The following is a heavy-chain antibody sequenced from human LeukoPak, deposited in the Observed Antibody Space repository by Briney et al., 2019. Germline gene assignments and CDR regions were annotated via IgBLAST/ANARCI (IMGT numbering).Heavy chain of an antibody. CDR1: GFTVITDD. CDR3: ARGVEPLAANTLAY. CDR2: LYSDGNT. J-gene: IGHJ4*02. V-gene: IGHV3-53*01. D-gene: IGHD1-14*01. Sequence: GGSLRLSCAASGFTVITDDVTWVRQAPGKGLEWVSVLYSDGNTKYADSVQGRFTISRDNSKNTLYLEMNSLSPDDTAVYYCARGVEPLAANTLAYWGQGTLVTVSS.